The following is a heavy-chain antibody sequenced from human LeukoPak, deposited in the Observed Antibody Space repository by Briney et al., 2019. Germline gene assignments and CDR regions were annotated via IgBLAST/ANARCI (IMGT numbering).Heavy chain of an antibody. D-gene: IGHD3-10*01. CDR2: IDPSDSYT. V-gene: IGHV5-10-1*01. CDR1: GYSFASYW. J-gene: IGHJ5*02. CDR3: ARLWFGYNWFDP. Sequence: GESLKISCKGSGYSFASYWISWVRQMPGKGLEWMGRIDPSDSYTNYSPSFQGHVTISADKSISTAYLQWSSLKASDTAMYYCARLWFGYNWFDPWGQGTLVTVSS.